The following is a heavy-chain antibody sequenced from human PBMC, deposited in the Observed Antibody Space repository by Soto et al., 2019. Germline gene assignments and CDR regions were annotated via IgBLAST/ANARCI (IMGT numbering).Heavy chain of an antibody. D-gene: IGHD6-13*01. Sequence: QVQLVQSGAEVKKPGSSVKVSCKASGGTFSSYRINWVRQAPGQGLEWVGGIVPIYRTADYAQKFQGRVTITADESARPASMELRSLKSQDTAVYYCARDSGAKLSSSWGQGTLVTVSS. J-gene: IGHJ4*02. CDR2: IVPIYRTA. CDR3: ARDSGAKLSSS. V-gene: IGHV1-69*01. CDR1: GGTFSSYR.